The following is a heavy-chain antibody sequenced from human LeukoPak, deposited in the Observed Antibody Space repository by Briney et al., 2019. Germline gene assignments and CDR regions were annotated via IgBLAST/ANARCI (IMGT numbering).Heavy chain of an antibody. V-gene: IGHV3-48*03. D-gene: IGHD4-17*01. CDR2: INSSGSTI. J-gene: IGHJ6*03. CDR1: GFTFSSME. CDR3: ARDTVTTSVDYYYYYIDV. Sequence: GGSLRFSCAASGFTFSSMEMTWVAQAQGKGRKGVSYINSSGSTIYYEDSVKGLCTISRDNAKNSLYQQMNSLRAEDTAVYYCARDTVTTSVDYYYYYIDVWGKGTPVTISS.